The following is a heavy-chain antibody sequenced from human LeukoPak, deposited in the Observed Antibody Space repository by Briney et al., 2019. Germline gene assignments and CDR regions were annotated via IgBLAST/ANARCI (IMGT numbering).Heavy chain of an antibody. J-gene: IGHJ5*02. Sequence: SETLSLTCAVYGGSFIGYYWSWIRQPPGKGLEWIGEINHSGSTNYNPSLKSRVTISVDTSKNQFSLKLSSVTAADTAVYYCARGIRVPGYCSSTSCRNWFDPWGQGTLVTVSS. CDR2: INHSGST. V-gene: IGHV4-34*01. D-gene: IGHD2-2*01. CDR3: ARGIRVPGYCSSTSCRNWFDP. CDR1: GGSFIGYY.